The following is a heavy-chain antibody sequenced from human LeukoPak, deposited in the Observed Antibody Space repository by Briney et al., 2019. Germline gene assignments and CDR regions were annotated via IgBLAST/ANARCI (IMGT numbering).Heavy chain of an antibody. CDR1: GYTFTSYD. J-gene: IGHJ3*02. D-gene: IGHD2-2*01. CDR2: INPNSGGT. Sequence: ASVKVSCKASGYTFTSYDINWVRQAPGQGLEWMGWINPNSGGTNYAQKFQGRVTMTRDTSISTAYMELSRLRSDDTAVYYCARVECSSTSCYRAFDIWGQGTMVTVSS. CDR3: ARVECSSTSCYRAFDI. V-gene: IGHV1-2*02.